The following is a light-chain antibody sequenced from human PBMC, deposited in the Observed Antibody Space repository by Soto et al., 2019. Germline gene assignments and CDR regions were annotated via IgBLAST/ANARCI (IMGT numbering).Light chain of an antibody. Sequence: VFKQSAGTVSLYTGERATLSCRASRSVGSSYLAWFQQKPGQAPRLLIYGASTRATDIPDRFSGSGSGTDFTLTITRLEPEDFAVYYCQQYGSSLWTFGQGAKVDI. J-gene: IGKJ1*01. CDR3: QQYGSSLWT. V-gene: IGKV3-20*01. CDR1: RSVGSSY. CDR2: GAS.